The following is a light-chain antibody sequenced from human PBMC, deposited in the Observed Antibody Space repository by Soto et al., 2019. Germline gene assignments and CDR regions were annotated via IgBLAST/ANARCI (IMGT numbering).Light chain of an antibody. V-gene: IGKV1-27*01. J-gene: IGKJ5*01. Sequence: EIHMTQSPSSLSASVGDRVTITCQASHDNSNYLAWYQQKPGKIPKLLIYAASTLQSGVPSRFSGSGSGTEFTLTISGLLPEDFATYHCQQLNTLPFTFGQGTRLQI. CDR2: AAS. CDR1: HDNSNY. CDR3: QQLNTLPFT.